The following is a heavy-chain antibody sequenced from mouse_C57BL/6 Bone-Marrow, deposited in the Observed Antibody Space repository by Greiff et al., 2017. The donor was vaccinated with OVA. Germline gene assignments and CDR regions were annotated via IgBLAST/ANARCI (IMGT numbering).Heavy chain of an antibody. D-gene: IGHD4-1*01. CDR1: GYTFTSYW. J-gene: IGHJ1*03. V-gene: IGHV1-5*01. Sequence: EVKLVESGTVLARPGASVKMSCKPSGYTFTSYWMHWVKQRPGQGLEWIGAIYPGNSDTSYNQKFKGKAKLTAVTSASTAYMELSSLTNEDSAVYYCTSLANWDGYFDVWGTGTTVTVSS. CDR3: TSLANWDGYFDV. CDR2: IYPGNSDT.